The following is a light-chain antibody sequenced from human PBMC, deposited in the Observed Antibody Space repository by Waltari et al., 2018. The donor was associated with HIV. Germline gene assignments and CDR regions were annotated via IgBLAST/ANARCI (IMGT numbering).Light chain of an antibody. V-gene: IGLV3-21*02. J-gene: IGLJ1*01. CDR2: DGS. Sequence: SYVLTQPPSVSVAPGHTARITCGVNNIGSTSVHSYQQKAGPAPVLVVYDGSDRPSGIPERFSGSKSGNTATLTISRVEAGDEADYYCHVWDRSSDHHVFGTGTKVTVL. CDR3: HVWDRSSDHHV. CDR1: NIGSTS.